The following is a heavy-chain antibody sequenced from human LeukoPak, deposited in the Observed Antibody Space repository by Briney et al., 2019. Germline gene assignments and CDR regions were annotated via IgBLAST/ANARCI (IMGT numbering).Heavy chain of an antibody. V-gene: IGHV3-20*04. D-gene: IGHD1-26*01. J-gene: IGHJ6*03. CDR2: INWNGGST. Sequence: GGSLRLSCAASGFTFDDHGMSWVRQAPGKGLEWVSGINWNGGSTGYADSVKGRFTISRDNAKNSLYLQMNSLRGEDTALYYCSRGSYYFDYYYYYMDVWGKGTTVTVSS. CDR3: SRGSYYFDYYYYYMDV. CDR1: GFTFDDHG.